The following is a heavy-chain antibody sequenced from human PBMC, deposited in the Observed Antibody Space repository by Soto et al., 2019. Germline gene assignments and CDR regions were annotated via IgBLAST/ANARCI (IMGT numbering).Heavy chain of an antibody. V-gene: IGHV4-59*01. D-gene: IGHD2-21*02. Sequence: PSETLSLTCTVSGGSITNYSWNWIRRPPGRGLEWIGYIYYTGNTNYNPSLKSRVTISLDMSKNQFSLKLSSVTTADTAVYYCAREPRQGDRIYYFDYWSQGTPVTVSS. CDR2: IYYTGNT. CDR3: AREPRQGDRIYYFDY. CDR1: GGSITNYS. J-gene: IGHJ4*02.